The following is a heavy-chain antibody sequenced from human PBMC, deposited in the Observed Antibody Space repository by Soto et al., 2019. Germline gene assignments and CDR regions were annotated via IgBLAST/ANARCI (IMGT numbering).Heavy chain of an antibody. CDR2: ISYDGSNK. D-gene: IGHD3-10*01. J-gene: IGHJ6*02. V-gene: IGHV3-30-3*01. CDR1: GFNFSSYA. CDR3: ARDRGTDSRYYYYGMDV. Sequence: GGSLRLSCAASGFNFSSYAMHWVRQAPGKGLEWVAVISYDGSNKYYADSVKGRFTISRDNAKNSLYLQMNSLRVEDTAVYYCARDRGTDSRYYYYGMDVWGQGTTVTVSS.